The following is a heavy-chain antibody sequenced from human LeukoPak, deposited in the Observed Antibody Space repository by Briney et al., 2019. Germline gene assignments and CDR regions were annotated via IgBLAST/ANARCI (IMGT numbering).Heavy chain of an antibody. V-gene: IGHV4-34*01. J-gene: IGHJ4*02. Sequence: SETLSLTCAVYGGSFSGYYRSWIRQPPGKGLEWIGEINHSGSTNYNPSLKSRVTISVDTSKNQFSLKLSSVTAADTAVYYCARQSTYYYDSSGYYYLDYWGQGTLVTVSS. D-gene: IGHD3-22*01. CDR3: ARQSTYYYDSSGYYYLDY. CDR2: INHSGST. CDR1: GGSFSGYY.